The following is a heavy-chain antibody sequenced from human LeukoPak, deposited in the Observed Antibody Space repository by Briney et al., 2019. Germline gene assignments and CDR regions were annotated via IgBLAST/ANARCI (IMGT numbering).Heavy chain of an antibody. CDR2: ISYDGSNK. D-gene: IGHD5-24*01. CDR1: GFTFSSYV. V-gene: IGHV3-30-3*01. Sequence: PGGSLRLSCAASGFTFSSYVMHWVRQAPGKGLEWVAVISYDGSNKYYADSVKGRFTISRDNSKNTLYLQMNSLRAEDTAVYYCARDSDGYNPPDYWGQGTLVTVSS. J-gene: IGHJ4*02. CDR3: ARDSDGYNPPDY.